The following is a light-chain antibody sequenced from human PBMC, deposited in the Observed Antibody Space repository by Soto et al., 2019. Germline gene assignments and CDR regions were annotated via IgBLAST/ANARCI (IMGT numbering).Light chain of an antibody. Sequence: QSALTQPASVSGSHGKSITISCTGSSRDIGDYNYVSWYQQHPDKAPKLMIYDVSNRPSGVSNRFSGSKSGNTASLTISGLQAEDEARYFCSSYRSGSTLVIFGGGTKLTVL. CDR2: DVS. V-gene: IGLV2-14*01. J-gene: IGLJ2*01. CDR1: SRDIGDYNY. CDR3: SSYRSGSTLVI.